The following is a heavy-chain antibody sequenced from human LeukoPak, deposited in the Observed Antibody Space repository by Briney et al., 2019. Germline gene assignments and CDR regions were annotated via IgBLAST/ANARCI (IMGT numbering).Heavy chain of an antibody. V-gene: IGHV3-15*01. CDR2: IKSKTEGGTT. CDR1: GFTFSNAW. Sequence: GGSLRLSCAASGFTFSNAWMSWVRQAPGKGLEWVGRIKSKTEGGTTDYAAPVKGRFTISRDDSKNTLYLQMNSLKTEDTAVYYCTTSGTYYDFWSGYPGAFDIWGQGTMVTVSS. CDR3: TTSGTYYDFWSGYPGAFDI. D-gene: IGHD3-3*01. J-gene: IGHJ3*02.